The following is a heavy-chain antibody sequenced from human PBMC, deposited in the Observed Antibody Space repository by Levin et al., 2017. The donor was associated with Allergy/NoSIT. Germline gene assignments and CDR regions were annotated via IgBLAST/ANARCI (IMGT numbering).Heavy chain of an antibody. CDR3: ARGGGGSSSRQS. Sequence: LSLTCAASGFSVSNNYMSWVRRAPGKGLEWVSVIYIGGSTYYADSVKGRFTISRDNSKNTLFLQMNSLRAEDTAVYYCARGGGGSSSRQSWGQGTLVTVSS. D-gene: IGHD6-6*01. J-gene: IGHJ4*02. CDR2: IYIGGST. V-gene: IGHV3-53*01. CDR1: GFSVSNNY.